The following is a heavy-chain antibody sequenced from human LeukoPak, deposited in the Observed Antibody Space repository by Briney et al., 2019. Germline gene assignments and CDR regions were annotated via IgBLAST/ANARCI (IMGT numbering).Heavy chain of an antibody. V-gene: IGHV1-8*03. J-gene: IGHJ3*02. CDR1: GYTFTSYD. Sequence: ASVKVSCKASGYTFTSYDINWVRQATGQGLEWMGWMNPNSGNTGYAQKFQGRVTITRSTSISTAYMELSSLRSEDTAVYYCARGDYDFWSGYPLNAFDIWGQGTMVTVSS. CDR2: MNPNSGNT. CDR3: ARGDYDFWSGYPLNAFDI. D-gene: IGHD3-3*01.